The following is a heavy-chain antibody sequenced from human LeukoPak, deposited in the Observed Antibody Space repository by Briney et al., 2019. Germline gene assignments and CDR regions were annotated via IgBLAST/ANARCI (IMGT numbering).Heavy chain of an antibody. Sequence: SQTLSLTCTVSGGSISSVGYYWSWIRRHPGKGLEWIGYIYYSGSTYYNPSLKSRVTISVDTSKNQFSLELSSVTAADTAVYYCARGRDYGDYASFDYWGQGTLVTVSS. CDR3: ARGRDYGDYASFDY. J-gene: IGHJ4*02. V-gene: IGHV4-31*03. D-gene: IGHD4-17*01. CDR2: IYYSGST. CDR1: GGSISSVGYY.